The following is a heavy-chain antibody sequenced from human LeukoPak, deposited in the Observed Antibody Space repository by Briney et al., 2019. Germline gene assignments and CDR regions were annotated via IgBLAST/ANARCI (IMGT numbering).Heavy chain of an antibody. CDR2: IYYSGST. J-gene: IGHJ6*02. D-gene: IGHD5-12*01. V-gene: IGHV4-59*08. CDR3: ARHLRRVSLCSGYPYGMDV. CDR1: GGSISSYY. Sequence: SETLSLTCTVSGGSISSYYWSWIRQPPGKGLEWIGYIYYSGSTNYNPSLKSRVTISVDTSKNQFSLKLSSVTAADTAVYYCARHLRRVSLCSGYPYGMDVWGQGTTVTVSS.